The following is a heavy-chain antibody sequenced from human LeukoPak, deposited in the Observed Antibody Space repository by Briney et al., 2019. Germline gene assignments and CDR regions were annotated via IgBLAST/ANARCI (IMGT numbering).Heavy chain of an antibody. Sequence: GESLKISCEGSGYAFTKYWIGWVRQMPGKGLEWMGIIYPADSDTRYSPSFQGQVTISADKSISNAYLQWSSLKVSDTAMYYCSRLYGGNADYWGPGTLLTVSS. J-gene: IGHJ4*02. CDR1: GYAFTKYW. D-gene: IGHD4-23*01. CDR3: SRLYGGNADY. CDR2: IYPADSDT. V-gene: IGHV5-51*01.